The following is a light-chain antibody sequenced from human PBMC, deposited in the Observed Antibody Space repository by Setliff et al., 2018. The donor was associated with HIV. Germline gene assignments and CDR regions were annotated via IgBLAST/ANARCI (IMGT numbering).Light chain of an antibody. V-gene: IGLV2-14*01. Sequence: QSALTQPASVSGSPGQSITISCTATSSDVGDFDSVAWYQQHPGRAPKLMIYEVNNRPSGVSNRFSGSKSGNAASLTISGLQADDEADYYCSPYTTTSTLRVFGAGTKVTVL. J-gene: IGLJ1*01. CDR2: EVN. CDR1: SSDVGDFDS. CDR3: SPYTTTSTLRV.